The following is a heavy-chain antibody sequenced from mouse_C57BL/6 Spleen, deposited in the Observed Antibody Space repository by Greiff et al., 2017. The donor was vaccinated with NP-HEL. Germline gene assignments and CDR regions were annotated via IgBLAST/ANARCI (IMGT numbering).Heavy chain of an antibody. D-gene: IGHD2-2*01. CDR1: GYTFTDYY. CDR3: AGGYGYDGFAY. Sequence: QVQLQQSGAELVRPGASVKLSCKASGYTFTDYYINWVKQRPGQGLEWIARIYPGSGNTYYNEKFKGKATLTAEKSSSTAYMQLSSLTSEDSAVYFCAGGYGYDGFAYWGQGTLVTVSA. V-gene: IGHV1-76*01. J-gene: IGHJ3*01. CDR2: IYPGSGNT.